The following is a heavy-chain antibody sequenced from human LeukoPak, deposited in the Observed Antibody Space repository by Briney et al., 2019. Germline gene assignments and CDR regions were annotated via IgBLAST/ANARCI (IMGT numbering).Heavy chain of an antibody. CDR1: GGSISSYY. CDR2: IYYSGST. D-gene: IGHD5/OR15-5a*01. Sequence: SETLSLTCTVSGGSISSYYWSWIRQPPGKGLEWIGYIYYSGSTNYNPSLKSRVTISVDTSKNQFSLKLSSVTAADTAVYYCAALSVGEGYWSQGTLVTVSS. V-gene: IGHV4-59*01. J-gene: IGHJ4*02. CDR3: AALSVGEGY.